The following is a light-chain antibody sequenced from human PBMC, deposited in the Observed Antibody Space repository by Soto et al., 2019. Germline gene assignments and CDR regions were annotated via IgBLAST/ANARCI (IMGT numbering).Light chain of an antibody. J-gene: IGLJ2*01. V-gene: IGLV2-11*01. Sequence: QSVLTQPRSVSGSPGQSVTISCTGTSSDVGGYNYVSWYQQHPGKAPKLMIYDVSKRPSGVPDRFSGSKSGNTASLTISGLQAEDEADYYCCSYAGIYVVFGGGTKVTVL. CDR2: DVS. CDR3: CSYAGIYVV. CDR1: SSDVGGYNY.